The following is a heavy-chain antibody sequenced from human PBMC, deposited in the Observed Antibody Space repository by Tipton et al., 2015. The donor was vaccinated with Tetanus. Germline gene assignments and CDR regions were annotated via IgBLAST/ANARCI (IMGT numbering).Heavy chain of an antibody. V-gene: IGHV4-31*11. CDR3: ARGGNEYGDPPDY. CDR1: GASISSIYY. CDR2: IYYRGSI. D-gene: IGHD4-17*01. J-gene: IGHJ4*02. Sequence: TLSLTCAVSGASISSIYYWSWIRHHPRKGLEWIGYIYYRGSIHYNPSLQSRVFISLDTSANQFSLKLNSVTAADTAVYYCARGGNEYGDPPDYWGRGTLVTVSS.